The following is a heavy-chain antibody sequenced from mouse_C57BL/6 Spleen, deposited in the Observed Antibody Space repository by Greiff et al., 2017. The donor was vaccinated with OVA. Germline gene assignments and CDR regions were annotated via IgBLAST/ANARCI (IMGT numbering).Heavy chain of an antibody. CDR3: ARDQAYYSNYPFAY. CDR1: GFTFSSYA. J-gene: IGHJ3*01. D-gene: IGHD2-5*01. V-gene: IGHV5-4*01. CDR2: ISDGGSYT. Sequence: EVHLVESGGGLVKPGGSLKLSCAASGFTFSSYAMSWVRQTPEKRLEWVATISDGGSYTYYPDNVKGRFTISRDNAKNNLYLQMSHLKSEDTAMYYCARDQAYYSNYPFAYWGQGTLVTVSA.